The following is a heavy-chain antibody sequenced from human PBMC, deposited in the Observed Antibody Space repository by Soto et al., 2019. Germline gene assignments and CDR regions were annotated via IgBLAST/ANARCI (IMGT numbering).Heavy chain of an antibody. CDR2: ISSTTNYI. CDR3: ARESEDLTSNFDY. CDR1: GFTFTRYS. V-gene: IGHV3-21*06. J-gene: IGHJ4*02. Sequence: GGSLRLSCAASGFTFTRYSMNRVRQAPGKGLEWVSSISSTTNYIYYGDSMKGRFTISRDNAKNSLYLEMNSLRAEGTAVYYCARESEDLTSNFDYWGQGTLVTVSS.